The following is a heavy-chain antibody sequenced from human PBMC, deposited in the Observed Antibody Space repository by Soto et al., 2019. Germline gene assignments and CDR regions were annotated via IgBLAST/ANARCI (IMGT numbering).Heavy chain of an antibody. CDR1: GGSISSGGYY. D-gene: IGHD6-6*01. CDR2: IYYSGST. V-gene: IGHV4-31*03. Sequence: QVQLQESGPGLVKPSQTLSLTCTVSGGSISSGGYYWGWIRQHPGKGLEWIGYIYYSGSTYYNPSLKSRVTISVDTSKNQFSQKLSSVTAADTAVHYCARDRAMAAPNWYFDLWGRGTLVTVSS. CDR3: ARDRAMAAPNWYFDL. J-gene: IGHJ2*01.